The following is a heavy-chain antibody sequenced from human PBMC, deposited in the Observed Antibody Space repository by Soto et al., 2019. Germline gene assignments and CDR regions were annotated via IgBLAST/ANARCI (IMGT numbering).Heavy chain of an antibody. CDR2: IYYSGST. V-gene: IGHV4-31*03. CDR3: ARGIVVVPAAKKTNWFDP. D-gene: IGHD2-2*01. CDR1: GCSISSGGYY. Sequence: QVQLQESGPGLVKPSQTLSLTCTVSGCSISSGGYYWSWIRQHPGKGLEWIGYIYYSGSTYYNPSIKSRVTISVETSKNQFSLKLSSVTAADTAVYYCARGIVVVPAAKKTNWFDPWGQGTLVTVSS. J-gene: IGHJ5*02.